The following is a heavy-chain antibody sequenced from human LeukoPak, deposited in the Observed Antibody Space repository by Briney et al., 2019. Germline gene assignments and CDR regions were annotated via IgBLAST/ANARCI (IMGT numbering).Heavy chain of an antibody. CDR3: AREASRGYYDSSGYSYYFDY. V-gene: IGHV4-34*01. J-gene: IGHJ4*02. CDR2: INHSGST. CDR1: GGSFSGYY. Sequence: SETLSLTCAVYGGSFSGYYWSWIRQPPGKGLEWIGEINHSGSTNYNPSLKSRVTISVDTSKNQFSLKLSSVTAADTAVYYCAREASRGYYDSSGYSYYFDYGGQGTLVTVSS. D-gene: IGHD3-22*01.